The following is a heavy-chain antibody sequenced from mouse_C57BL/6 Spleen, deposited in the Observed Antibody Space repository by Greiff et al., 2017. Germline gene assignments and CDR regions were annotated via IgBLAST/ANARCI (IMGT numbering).Heavy chain of an antibody. J-gene: IGHJ4*01. CDR1: GFTFSDYG. Sequence: VQLKESGGGLVKPGGSLKLSCAASGFTFSDYGMHWVRQAPEKGLEWVAYISSGSSTIYYADTVKGRFTISRDNAKNTLFLQMTSLRSEDTAMYYCARRLGRDAMDYWGQGTSVTVSS. CDR3: ARRLGRDAMDY. V-gene: IGHV5-17*01. D-gene: IGHD4-1*01. CDR2: ISSGSSTI.